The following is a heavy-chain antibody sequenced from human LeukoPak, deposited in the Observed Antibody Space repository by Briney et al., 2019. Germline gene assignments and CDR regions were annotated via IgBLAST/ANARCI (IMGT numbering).Heavy chain of an antibody. J-gene: IGHJ6*02. CDR1: GYTFTSYA. V-gene: IGHV7-4-1*02. D-gene: IGHD3-3*01. CDR3: ARVVFGGDYVPQGNYYYYGMDV. Sequence: ASVKVSCKASGYTFTSYAMNWVRQAPGQGLEWMGWINTNTGNPTYAQGFTGRFVFSLDTSVSTAYLQISSLKAEDTAVYYCARVVFGGDYVPQGNYYYYGMDVWGQGTTVTVSS. CDR2: INTNTGNP.